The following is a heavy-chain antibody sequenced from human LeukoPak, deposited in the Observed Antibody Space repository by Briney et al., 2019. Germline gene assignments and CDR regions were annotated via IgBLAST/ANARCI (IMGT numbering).Heavy chain of an antibody. CDR2: IYYSGST. D-gene: IGHD6-13*01. CDR1: GVSFSSYC. J-gene: IGHJ4*02. Sequence: KASETLCLSCAASGVSFSSYCWSWIRQPPGKGLEWIGHIYYSGSTYYNPSLRSRVTISVDTSKNQFSLNLASVTAADTAVYYCSRVPMHSSSGNSLQYWGQGTLVTVSS. V-gene: IGHV4-59*08. CDR3: SRVPMHSSSGNSLQY.